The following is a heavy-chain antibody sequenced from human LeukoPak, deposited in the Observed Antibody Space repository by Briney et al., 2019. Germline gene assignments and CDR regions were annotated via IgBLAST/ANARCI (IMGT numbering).Heavy chain of an antibody. D-gene: IGHD1-7*01. CDR3: AKDLVAAKLELNWFDP. Sequence: GGSLRLSCAASGFTFSSYAMSWVRQAPGKGLEWVSAISGSGGSTYYADSVKGRFTISRDNSKNTLYLQMNGLRAEDTAVYYCAKDLVAAKLELNWFDPWVEGTLVSVSS. CDR1: GFTFSSYA. V-gene: IGHV3-23*01. J-gene: IGHJ5*02. CDR2: ISGSGGST.